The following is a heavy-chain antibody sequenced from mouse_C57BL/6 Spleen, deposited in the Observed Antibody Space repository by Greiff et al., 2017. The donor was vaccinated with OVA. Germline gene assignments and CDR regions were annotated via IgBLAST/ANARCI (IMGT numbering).Heavy chain of an antibody. CDR3: ARLYGSSYVPLTGTRYFDV. Sequence: VQLQQSGPELVKPGASVKIPCKASGYTFTDYNMDWVKQSHGKSLEWIGDINPNNGGTIYNQKFKGKATLTVDKSSSTAYMELRSLTSEDTAVYYCARLYGSSYVPLTGTRYFDVWGTGTTVTVSS. D-gene: IGHD1-1*01. CDR2: INPNNGGT. J-gene: IGHJ1*03. V-gene: IGHV1-18*01. CDR1: GYTFTDYN.